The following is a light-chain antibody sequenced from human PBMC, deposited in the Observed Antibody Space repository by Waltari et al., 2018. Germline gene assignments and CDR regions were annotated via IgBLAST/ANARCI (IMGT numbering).Light chain of an antibody. CDR2: KVS. Sequence: DIQMTQSPSTLSASVGDRVSITCRASQSTNSRLAWYQQKPGNVPRLLIYKVSNLEREVPSRFSGSGSGTEFTLTISSLQPDDLATYYCQQYTGYPITFGGGTKVEIK. V-gene: IGKV1-5*03. J-gene: IGKJ4*01. CDR3: QQYTGYPIT. CDR1: QSTNSR.